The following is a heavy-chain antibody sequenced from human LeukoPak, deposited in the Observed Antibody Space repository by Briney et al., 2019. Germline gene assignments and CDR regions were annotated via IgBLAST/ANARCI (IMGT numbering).Heavy chain of an antibody. V-gene: IGHV1-46*01. CDR2: INPSDGTT. D-gene: IGHD2-8*01. Sequence: GASVKVSCKASGYAFTTYFIQWVRQAPGQGLEWVGIINPSDGTTSYAQKFQGRVTMTRDTSTSTVYMELRSLRSEDTAVFYCARIHKYCSDGVCSDYWGQGTLVTVSS. J-gene: IGHJ4*02. CDR3: ARIHKYCSDGVCSDY. CDR1: GYAFTTYF.